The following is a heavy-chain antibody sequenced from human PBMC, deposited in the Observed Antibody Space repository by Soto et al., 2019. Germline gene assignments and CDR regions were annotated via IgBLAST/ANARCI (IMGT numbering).Heavy chain of an antibody. CDR3: ARRDHDSSGSHFDY. J-gene: IGHJ4*02. CDR2: IYSSGST. CDR1: GGSISSSSYY. Sequence: SETLSLTCTVSGGSISSSSYYWGWIRQPPGKGLEWIGSIYSSGSTYYNPSLKSRVTISVDTSKNQFSLKLTSVTAADTAVYYCARRDHDSSGSHFDYWGQGTLVTVSS. V-gene: IGHV4-39*01. D-gene: IGHD3-22*01.